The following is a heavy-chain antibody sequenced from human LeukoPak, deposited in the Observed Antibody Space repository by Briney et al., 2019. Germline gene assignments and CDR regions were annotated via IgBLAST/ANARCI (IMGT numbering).Heavy chain of an antibody. CDR1: GFTFSSCE. D-gene: IGHD4-17*01. Sequence: GGSLRLSCAASGFTFSSCEMNWVRQAPGKGLEWVSYISSSGSTIYYADSVKGRFTISRDNAQKSVYLEMNSLRAEDTAVYYCARAVTSTEGYWGQGTLVTVSS. CDR3: ARAVTSTEGY. J-gene: IGHJ4*02. CDR2: ISSSGSTI. V-gene: IGHV3-48*03.